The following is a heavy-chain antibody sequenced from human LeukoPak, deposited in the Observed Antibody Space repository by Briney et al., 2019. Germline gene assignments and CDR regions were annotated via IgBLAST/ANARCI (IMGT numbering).Heavy chain of an antibody. Sequence: ASVKVSCKASGYTFTNYYMHWVRQAPGQGLEWMGWINPNSGGTNCAQKFQDSVTMTRDPSLTTAYMELSRLRSDDTALYYCARDGGLDSWGQGTLVTVSS. V-gene: IGHV1-2*02. D-gene: IGHD3-16*01. CDR2: INPNSGGT. CDR3: ARDGGLDS. CDR1: GYTFTNYY. J-gene: IGHJ4*02.